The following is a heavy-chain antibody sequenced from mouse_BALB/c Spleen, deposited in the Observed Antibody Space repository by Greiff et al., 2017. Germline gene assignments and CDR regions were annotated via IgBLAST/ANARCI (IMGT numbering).Heavy chain of an antibody. CDR1: GFSLTSYG. Sequence: VNLVESGPGLVAPSQSLSITCTVSGFSLTSYGVHWVRQPPGKGLEWLGVIWAGGSTNYNSALMSRLSISKDNSKSQVFLKMNSLQTDDTAMYYCAREMGYYGSSYDWYFDVWGAGTTVTVSS. J-gene: IGHJ1*01. V-gene: IGHV2-9*02. CDR2: IWAGGST. D-gene: IGHD1-1*01. CDR3: AREMGYYGSSYDWYFDV.